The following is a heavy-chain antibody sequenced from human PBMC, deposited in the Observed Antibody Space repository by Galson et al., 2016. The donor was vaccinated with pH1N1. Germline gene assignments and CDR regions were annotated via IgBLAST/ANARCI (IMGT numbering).Heavy chain of an antibody. CDR1: GFSFSDYW. J-gene: IGHJ4*02. CDR3: AKSSGWFWGYFDY. CDR2: IKQDGSEI. D-gene: IGHD6-19*01. V-gene: IGHV3-7*03. Sequence: SLRLSCAASGFSFSDYWISWVRQAPGKGLEWVANIKQDGSEIHYVDSVKGRFTISRDNAKNSLYLQMNSLRAEDTALYYCAKSSGWFWGYFDYWGQGTLVTVSS.